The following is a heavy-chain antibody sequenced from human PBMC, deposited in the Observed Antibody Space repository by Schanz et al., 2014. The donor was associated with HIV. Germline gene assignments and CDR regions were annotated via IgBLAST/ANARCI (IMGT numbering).Heavy chain of an antibody. V-gene: IGHV4-59*01. D-gene: IGHD6-13*01. Sequence: QVHLQESGPGLVKPSETLSLTCAVSGGSISRNYWTWIRQPPGKGLEWIGYIYFSGSTYLNPSLKSRVTILVDTSKNQFSLKLSSVTAADTAVYYCAREGMEQMVNILDVWGQGTRVNVSS. CDR1: GGSISRNY. J-gene: IGHJ6*02. CDR2: IYFSGST. CDR3: AREGMEQMVNILDV.